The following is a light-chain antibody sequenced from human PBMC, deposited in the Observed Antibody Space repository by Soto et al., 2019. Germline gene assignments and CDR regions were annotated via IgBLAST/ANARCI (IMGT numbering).Light chain of an antibody. Sequence: EMGITQSPSTLSVSPGERATLSCRASQSVSPSSLAWYQQRPGQSPRLLIYGASSRATGIPDRFSGRGSGTDFTLIISRLEPEDFAVYYCQQFAGSFGGGTKVDIK. CDR1: QSVSPSS. CDR2: GAS. V-gene: IGKV3-20*01. J-gene: IGKJ4*02. CDR3: QQFAGS.